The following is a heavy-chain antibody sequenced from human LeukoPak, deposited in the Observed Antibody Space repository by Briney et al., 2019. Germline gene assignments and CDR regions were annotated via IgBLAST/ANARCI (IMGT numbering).Heavy chain of an antibody. CDR3: ARHVVAVGFDY. CDR1: GLSFGDYT. D-gene: IGHD3-22*01. J-gene: IGHJ4*02. V-gene: IGHV3-21*01. Sequence: GGSLRLSCEASGLSFGDYTMHWVRQAPGKGLEWVSSISSSSSYIYYADSVKGRFTISRDNAKNSLYLQMNSLRVEDTAVYYCARHVVAVGFDYWGQGTLVTVSS. CDR2: ISSSSSYI.